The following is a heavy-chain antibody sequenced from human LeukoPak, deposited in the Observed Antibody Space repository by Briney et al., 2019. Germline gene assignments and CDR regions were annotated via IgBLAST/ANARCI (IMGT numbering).Heavy chain of an antibody. J-gene: IGHJ4*02. CDR3: AKDSAYDFWSGYPLDY. CDR2: IYSGGNT. D-gene: IGHD3-3*01. CDR1: GFTVGSNY. Sequence: GGSLRLSCAASGFTVGSNYLTWVRQAPGKGLEWVSVIYSGGNTYYADSVKGRFTISRDNSKNTLYLQMNSLRAEDTAVYYCAKDSAYDFWSGYPLDYWGQGTLVTVSS. V-gene: IGHV3-66*01.